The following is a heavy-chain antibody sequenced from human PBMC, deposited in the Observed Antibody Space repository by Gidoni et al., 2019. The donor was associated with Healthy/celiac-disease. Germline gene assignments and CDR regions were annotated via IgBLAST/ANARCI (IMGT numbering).Heavy chain of an antibody. CDR2: IWYDGSNK. Sequence: QVQLVESGGGVVQPGRSLRLSCAASGFTFSSYGMHWVRQAPGKGLGWVAVIWYDGSNKYYADSVKGRFTISRDNSKNTLYLQMNSLRAEDTAVYYCARDDTAMPTFLGYWGQGTLVTVSS. CDR3: ARDDTAMPTFLGY. CDR1: GFTFSSYG. V-gene: IGHV3-33*01. D-gene: IGHD5-18*01. J-gene: IGHJ4*02.